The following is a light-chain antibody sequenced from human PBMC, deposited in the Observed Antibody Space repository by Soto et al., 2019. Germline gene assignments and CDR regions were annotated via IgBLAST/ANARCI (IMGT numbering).Light chain of an antibody. CDR1: QSVLYSSNNKNY. V-gene: IGKV4-1*01. CDR2: WAS. Sequence: DIVMTQSPDSLAVSLGERATINCKSSQSVLYSSNNKNYLAWYQQRPGQPPQLLIYWASTRESGVPDRFSGSGSGTDFTLTISSLQAEDVAVYYCQQYYSPPPAFGQGTKVEIK. J-gene: IGKJ1*01. CDR3: QQYYSPPPA.